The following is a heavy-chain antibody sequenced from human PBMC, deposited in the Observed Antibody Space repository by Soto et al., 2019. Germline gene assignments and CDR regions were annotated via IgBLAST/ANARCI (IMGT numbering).Heavy chain of an antibody. CDR1: GFTFSSYG. D-gene: IGHD3-16*01. CDR3: ARDQARYNWLDP. Sequence: GGSLRLSCAASGFTFSSYGMHWVRQAPGKGLEWVAVIWYDGSNKYYADSVKGRFTISRDNSKNTLYLQMNSLRAEDTAVYYCARDQARYNWLDPWGQGTLVTVSS. V-gene: IGHV3-33*01. CDR2: IWYDGSNK. J-gene: IGHJ5*02.